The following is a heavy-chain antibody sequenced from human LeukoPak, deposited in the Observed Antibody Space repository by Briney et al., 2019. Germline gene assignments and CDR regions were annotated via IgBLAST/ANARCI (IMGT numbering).Heavy chain of an antibody. CDR3: ARVPETYYDYVWGSSLFDY. CDR2: MNPNSGNT. V-gene: IGHV1-8*01. J-gene: IGHJ4*02. CDR1: GYTFTSYD. D-gene: IGHD3-16*01. Sequence: GASVKVSCKASGYTFTSYDINWVRQATGQGLEWMGWMNPNSGNTGYAQKFQGRVTMTRNTSISTAYMELSSLRSEDTAVYYCARVPETYYDYVWGSSLFDYWGQGTLVTVSS.